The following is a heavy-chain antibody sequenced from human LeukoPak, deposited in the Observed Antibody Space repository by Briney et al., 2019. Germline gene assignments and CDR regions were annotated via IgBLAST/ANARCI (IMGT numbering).Heavy chain of an antibody. D-gene: IGHD5-18*01. CDR3: ARVGYSYSY. J-gene: IGHJ4*02. Sequence: GASVKVSCKASGYTFTSYYMHWVRQAPGQGLEWMGIINPSGGSTNYAQKLQGRVTMTTDTSTSTAYMELRSLRSDDTAVYYCARVGYSYSYWGQGTLVTVSS. V-gene: IGHV1-46*01. CDR2: INPSGGST. CDR1: GYTFTSYY.